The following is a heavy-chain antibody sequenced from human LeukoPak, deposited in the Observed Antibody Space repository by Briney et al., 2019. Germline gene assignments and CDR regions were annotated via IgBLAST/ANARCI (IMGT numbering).Heavy chain of an antibody. CDR3: STTYYYDSSEGY. CDR2: IKSKTDGGTT. D-gene: IGHD3-22*01. V-gene: IGHV3-15*07. CDR1: GFTFSSYA. J-gene: IGHJ4*02. Sequence: GGSLRLSCAASGFTFSSYAMNWVRQAPGKGLEWVGRIKSKTDGGTTDYAAPVKGRFTISRDDSKNTLYLQMNSLKTEDTAVYYCSTTYYYDSSEGYWGQGTLVTVSS.